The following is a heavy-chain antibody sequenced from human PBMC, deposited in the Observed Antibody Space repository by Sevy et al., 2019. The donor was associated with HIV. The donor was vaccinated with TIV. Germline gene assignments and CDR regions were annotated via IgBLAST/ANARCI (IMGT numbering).Heavy chain of an antibody. V-gene: IGHV4-39*07. CDR3: ARERDVLYYFDY. CDR2: IYHSGST. D-gene: IGHD6-6*01. J-gene: IGHJ4*02. CDR1: GGSISSSGYY. Sequence: SETLSLTCTVSGGSISSSGYYWGWIRQPPGKGLEWIGYIYHSGSTYYNPSLKSRVTISVDRSKNQFSLKLSSVTAADTAVYYCARERDVLYYFDYWGQGTLVTVSS.